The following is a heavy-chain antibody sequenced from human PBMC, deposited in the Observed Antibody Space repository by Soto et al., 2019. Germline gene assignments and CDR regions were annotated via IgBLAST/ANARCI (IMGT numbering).Heavy chain of an antibody. J-gene: IGHJ4*02. CDR2: ISHDGSND. V-gene: IGHV3-30*03. D-gene: IGHD3-16*01. CDR1: GFSFSSYG. Sequence: GGSLRLSCAASGFSFSSYGMHWVRQAPAKGLEWVAFISHDGSNDYYADSVKGRYTISRDNSKNTVYLQMNSLRVEDTAVYYCATDANEYLWEYYFDFWGQGTLATVSS. CDR3: ATDANEYLWEYYFDF.